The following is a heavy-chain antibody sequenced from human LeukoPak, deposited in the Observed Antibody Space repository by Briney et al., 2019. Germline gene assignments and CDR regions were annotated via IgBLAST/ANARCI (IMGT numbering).Heavy chain of an antibody. J-gene: IGHJ5*02. CDR3: ARKFSLNNGWGYNWFDL. CDR2: MNPNTGNT. D-gene: IGHD6-19*01. CDR1: GYTFTTYD. V-gene: IGHV1-8*03. Sequence: ASVKVSCKAPGYTFTTYDINWVRQATGQGLEWMGWMNPNTGNTGYAQKFLGRVTITRNTSISTAYMELSSLRSEDTAVYYCARKFSLNNGWGYNWFDLWGQGSLVTVSS.